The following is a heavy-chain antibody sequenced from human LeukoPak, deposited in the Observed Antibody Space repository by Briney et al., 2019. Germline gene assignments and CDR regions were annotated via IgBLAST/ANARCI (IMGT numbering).Heavy chain of an antibody. J-gene: IGHJ4*02. V-gene: IGHV3-30*04. CDR1: GFIFSTYA. Sequence: GRPLRLSCAASGFIFSTYAMHWVRHAPGKGLEWVAVISYDGRNKYYADSVKGRFTISRDNSKNTLYLQMNGLRAEDTAIYYCARDNNADYWGQGTLVTVSS. CDR3: ARDNNADY. D-gene: IGHD2-8*01. CDR2: ISYDGRNK.